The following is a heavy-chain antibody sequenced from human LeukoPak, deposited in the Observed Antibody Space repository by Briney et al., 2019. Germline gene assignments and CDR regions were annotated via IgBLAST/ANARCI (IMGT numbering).Heavy chain of an antibody. CDR2: ISSEGSSD. D-gene: IGHD2-21*02. J-gene: IGHJ5*02. V-gene: IGHV3-30*03. Sequence: PGGSLRLSCAASGFTFSTYGMHWVRQAPGKGLEWVAVISSEGSSDSYADSVRGRFTISRDNSKNTLSLQMNSLKPEDTGVYYCAVAGGDHTNWLDPWGQGTLVTVSS. CDR1: GFTFSTYG. CDR3: AVAGGDHTNWLDP.